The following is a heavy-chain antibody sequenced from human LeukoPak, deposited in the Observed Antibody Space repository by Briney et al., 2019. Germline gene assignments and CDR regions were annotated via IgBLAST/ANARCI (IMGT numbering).Heavy chain of an antibody. J-gene: IGHJ4*02. D-gene: IGHD2-2*01. CDR1: GYTFSGYY. V-gene: IGHV1-2*02. Sequence: ASVKVSCKASGYTFSGYYMHWVRQAPGQGLEWMAWINPNTGDTNYPQKFQGRVTMTRDTSTSTVYMELSRLRSEDTAVYHCARGPASSTNWLFDYWGQGTLVTVSS. CDR2: INPNTGDT. CDR3: ARGPASSTNWLFDY.